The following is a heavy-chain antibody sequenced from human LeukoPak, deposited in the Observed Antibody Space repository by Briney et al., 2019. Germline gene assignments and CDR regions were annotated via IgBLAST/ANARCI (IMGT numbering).Heavy chain of an antibody. J-gene: IGHJ4*02. V-gene: IGHV3-23*01. CDR1: GFTFSSYA. CDR2: LSGSGGNT. Sequence: PGGSLRLSCAASGFTFSSYAMSWVRQAPGKGLEWVSTLSGSGGNTYYADSVKGRVTISRDNSKNTLYLQMNSLRAEDTAVYHCVKGSYYYDSADYFDYWGQGTLVTVSS. CDR3: VKGSYYYDSADYFDY. D-gene: IGHD3-22*01.